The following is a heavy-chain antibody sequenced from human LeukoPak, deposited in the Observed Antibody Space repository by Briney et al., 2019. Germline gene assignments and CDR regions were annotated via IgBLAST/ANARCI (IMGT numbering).Heavy chain of an antibody. V-gene: IGHV1-8*01. CDR2: MNPNSGST. CDR3: ALGAGGMYYFDY. J-gene: IGHJ4*02. D-gene: IGHD3-16*01. Sequence: GASVKVSCKASGYTFTSYDINWVRQATGQGLEWMGWMNPNSGSTGYAQKFQGRVTMTRNTSISTAYMELSSLRSEDTAVYYCALGAGGMYYFDYWGQGTLVTVSS. CDR1: GYTFTSYD.